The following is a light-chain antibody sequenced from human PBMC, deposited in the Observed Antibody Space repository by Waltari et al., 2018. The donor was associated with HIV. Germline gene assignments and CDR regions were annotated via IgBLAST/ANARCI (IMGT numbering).Light chain of an antibody. CDR1: SSDVGGYDS. CDR3: CSYAGTYTYVL. J-gene: IGLJ3*02. V-gene: IGLV2-11*01. Sequence: QSALTQPRSVSGSPGQPVTISCTGTSSDVGGYDSVSWYLQNPGKVPKLIIYEVIKRPSGVPDRFSGSKSGNTASLTISGLQTEDEADYFCCSYAGTYTYVLFGGGTKLTV. CDR2: EVI.